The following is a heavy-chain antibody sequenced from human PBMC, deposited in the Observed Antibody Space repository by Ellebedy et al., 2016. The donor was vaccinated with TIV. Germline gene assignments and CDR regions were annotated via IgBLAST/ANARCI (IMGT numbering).Heavy chain of an antibody. CDR1: GASVSSYF. CDR2: ITPSGST. J-gene: IGHJ5*02. V-gene: IGHV4-59*02. D-gene: IGHD3-16*01. Sequence: MPSETLSLTCTASGASVSSYFWSWIRQSPGKGLEWIGYITPSGSTNYNPSLKSRVTMSRDPSKNSLSLHLAFVTATDTAIYYCVKIVSGGASFDPWGQGTLVTVSS. CDR3: VKIVSGGASFDP.